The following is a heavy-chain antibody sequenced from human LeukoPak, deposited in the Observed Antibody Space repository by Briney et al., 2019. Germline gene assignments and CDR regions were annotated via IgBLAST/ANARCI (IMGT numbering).Heavy chain of an antibody. CDR2: IRPNNGGT. V-gene: IGHV1-2*02. D-gene: IGHD4-17*01. Sequence: ASVTVSCKAFGYTLSDYYIQWLRQAPGQGLEWVGWIRPNNGGTHPAQKFQGRVSMTKDASINAAYMELNSLTSDDTAVYFCVRLLEGDYHYDYWGQGTLVIVSS. CDR1: GYTLSDYY. J-gene: IGHJ4*02. CDR3: VRLLEGDYHYDY.